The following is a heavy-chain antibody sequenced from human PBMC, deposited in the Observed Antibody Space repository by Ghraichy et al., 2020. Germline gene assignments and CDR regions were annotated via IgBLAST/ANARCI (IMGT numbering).Heavy chain of an antibody. V-gene: IGHV4-34*01. CDR2: INHSGST. D-gene: IGHD3-22*01. CDR1: GGSFSGYY. Sequence: SETLSLTCAVYGGSFSGYYWSWIRQPPGKGLEWIGEINHSGSTNYNPSLKSRVTISVDTSKNPFSLKLSSVTAADTAVYYCARRDYYDSSGYYYPFDAFDIWGQGTMVTVSS. CDR3: ARRDYYDSSGYYYPFDAFDI. J-gene: IGHJ3*02.